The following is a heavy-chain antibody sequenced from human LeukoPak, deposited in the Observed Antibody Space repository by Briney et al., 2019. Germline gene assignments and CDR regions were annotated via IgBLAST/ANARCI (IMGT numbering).Heavy chain of an antibody. CDR2: MKPNSGNT. CDR3: ARGLSLLWFGELFVSDGPPYYYYYMDV. J-gene: IGHJ6*03. CDR1: GYTFTSYD. D-gene: IGHD3-10*01. V-gene: IGHV1-8*01. Sequence: GASVKVSCNASGYTFTSYDINWVRQATGQGLEWMGWMKPNSGNTGYAQKFQGRVTMTRNTSISTAYMELSSLRSEDTAVYYCARGLSLLWFGELFVSDGPPYYYYYMDVWGKGTTVTISS.